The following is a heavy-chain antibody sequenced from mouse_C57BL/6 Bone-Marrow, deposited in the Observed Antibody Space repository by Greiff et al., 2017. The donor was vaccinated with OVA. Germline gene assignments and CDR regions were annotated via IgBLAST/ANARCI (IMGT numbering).Heavy chain of an antibody. J-gene: IGHJ4*01. CDR2: ISNLAYSI. CDR1: GFTFSDYG. V-gene: IGHV5-15*01. D-gene: IGHD1-1*01. CDR3: ARRYYGSSSYAMDY. Sequence: EVNLVESGGGLVQPGGSLKLSCAASGFTFSDYGMAWVRQAPRKGPEWVAFISNLAYSIYYADTVTGRFTISRENAKNTLYLEMSSLRSEDTAMYYCARRYYGSSSYAMDYWGQGTSVTVSS.